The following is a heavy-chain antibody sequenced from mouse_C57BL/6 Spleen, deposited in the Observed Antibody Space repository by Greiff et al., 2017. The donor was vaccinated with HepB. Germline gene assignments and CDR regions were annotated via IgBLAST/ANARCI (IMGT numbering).Heavy chain of an antibody. J-gene: IGHJ2*01. V-gene: IGHV1-50*01. D-gene: IGHD2-3*01. CDR2: IDPSDSYT. CDR3: ERDGEDY. Sequence: QVQLQQSGAELVKPGASVKLSCKASGYTFTSYWMQWVKQRPGQGLEWIGEIDPSDSYTNYNQKFKGKATLTVDTSASTAYMQLSSLTSEDSAVYYCERDGEDYWGQGTTLTVYS. CDR1: GYTFTSYW.